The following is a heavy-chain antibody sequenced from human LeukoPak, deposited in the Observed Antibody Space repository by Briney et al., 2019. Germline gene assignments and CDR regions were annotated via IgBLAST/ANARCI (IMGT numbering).Heavy chain of an antibody. CDR2: IYYSGST. D-gene: IGHD3-10*01. V-gene: IGHV4-59*01. J-gene: IGHJ4*02. CDR1: GGSISSYY. Sequence: SETLSLTCTVSGGSISSYYWSWIRQPPGKGLEWIGYIYYSGSTNYNPSLKSRVTISVDTSKNQFSLKLSSVTAADTAVYYCARDNYYGSGSFDYWGQGTLVTVSS. CDR3: ARDNYYGSGSFDY.